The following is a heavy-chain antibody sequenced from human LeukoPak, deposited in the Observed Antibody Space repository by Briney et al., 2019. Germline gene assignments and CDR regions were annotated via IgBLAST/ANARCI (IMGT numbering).Heavy chain of an antibody. J-gene: IGHJ4*02. CDR3: ANGLYTAMAPGDY. V-gene: IGHV3-30-3*01. Sequence: GGSLRLSCAASGFTFSSYAMHWVRQAPGKGLEWVAVISYDGSNKYYADSVKGRFTISRDNSKNTLYLQMNSLRAEDTAVYYCANGLYTAMAPGDYWGQGTLVTVSS. CDR1: GFTFSSYA. CDR2: ISYDGSNK. D-gene: IGHD5-18*01.